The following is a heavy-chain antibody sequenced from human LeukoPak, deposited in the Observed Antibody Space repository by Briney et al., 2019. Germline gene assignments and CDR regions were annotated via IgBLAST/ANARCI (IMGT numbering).Heavy chain of an antibody. CDR3: ATQRITLVVVTTDFVY. D-gene: IGHD3-10*01. V-gene: IGHV3-30*02. J-gene: IGHJ4*01. CDR2: IQDDGATT. CDR1: GSTFSNFH. Sequence: GGSLRLSCPASGSTFSNFHNHCVRQAPGKGLEWVALIQDDGATTNYVDSVRGRFTISRDNSKSTVYLQMNSLKPDDTAVYYCATQRITLVVVTTDFVYWGHRTLVTVSS.